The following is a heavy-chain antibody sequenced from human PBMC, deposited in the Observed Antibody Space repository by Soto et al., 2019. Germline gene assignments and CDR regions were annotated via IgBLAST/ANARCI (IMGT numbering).Heavy chain of an antibody. CDR2: INSDGSST. CDR3: ARGAASTMSAYWYFDL. J-gene: IGHJ2*01. Sequence: EVQLLESGGGLVQPGGSLRLSCAASGFTFSSYWMHWVRQAPGKGLVWVSRINSDGSSTSYADSVKGRFTISRDNAKNTLYLQMNSLRAEDTAVYYCARGAASTMSAYWYFDLWGRGTLVTVSS. V-gene: IGHV3-74*01. D-gene: IGHD5-12*01. CDR1: GFTFSSYW.